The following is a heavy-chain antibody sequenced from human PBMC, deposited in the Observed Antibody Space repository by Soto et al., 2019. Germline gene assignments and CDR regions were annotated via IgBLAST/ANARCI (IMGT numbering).Heavy chain of an antibody. Sequence: QVQLVESGGGVVQPGRSLRLSCAASGFTFSSYAMHWVRQAPGKGLEWVAVRSYYGSNKYYADSVKGRFTISRDNSKNTLYLHMNSLRAEDTAVYYCARYRIVVVITLLSYGGQGTLVTVSS. CDR3: ARYRIVVVITLLSY. D-gene: IGHD3-22*01. CDR2: RSYYGSNK. J-gene: IGHJ4*02. V-gene: IGHV3-30-3*01. CDR1: GFTFSSYA.